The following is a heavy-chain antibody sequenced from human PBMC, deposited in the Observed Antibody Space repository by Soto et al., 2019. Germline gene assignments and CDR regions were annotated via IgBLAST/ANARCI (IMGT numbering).Heavy chain of an antibody. CDR2: LSYDGSSK. CDR1: GFTFSNYG. D-gene: IGHD2-21*02. J-gene: IGHJ4*02. Sequence: QVQLVESGGGVVQSGRSLRLSCAASGFTFSNYGMHWVRQAPGKGLEWVAILSYDGSSKFYADSVKGRFTISRDSSNLTLFLQMHSLRTEDTGDYYCEKDAMEFCGGDCYTPYYWGQGTLVTVSS. CDR3: EKDAMEFCGGDCYTPYY. V-gene: IGHV3-30*18.